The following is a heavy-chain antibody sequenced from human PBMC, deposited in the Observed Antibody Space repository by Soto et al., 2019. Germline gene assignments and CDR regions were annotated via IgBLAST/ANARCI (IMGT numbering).Heavy chain of an antibody. Sequence: SETLSLTCAVYGGSFSGYYWSWIRQPPGKGLEWIGEINHSGSTNYNPSLKSRVTISVDTSKNQFSLKLSSVTAADTAVYYFARGIPVLLCLGECYGMDVGGQGTRVTVS. CDR1: GGSFSGYY. J-gene: IGHJ6*02. CDR2: INHSGST. D-gene: IGHD3-10*01. V-gene: IGHV4-34*01. CDR3: ARGIPVLLCLGECYGMDV.